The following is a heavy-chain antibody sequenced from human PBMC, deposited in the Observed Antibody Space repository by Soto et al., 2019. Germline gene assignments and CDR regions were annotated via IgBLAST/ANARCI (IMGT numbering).Heavy chain of an antibody. V-gene: IGHV3-74*01. J-gene: IGHJ3*02. CDR2: INSDGSST. D-gene: IGHD1-7*01. CDR1: GFTFSSYW. CDR3: ARDRSPRYNRNYDAFDI. Sequence: EVQLVESGGGLVQPGGSLRLSCAASGFTFSSYWMHWVRQAPGTGLVWISRINSDGSSTSYADSVKGRFTISRDNAKNTLYLQMNSLRAEETAVYYCARDRSPRYNRNYDAFDIWGQGTMVTVYS.